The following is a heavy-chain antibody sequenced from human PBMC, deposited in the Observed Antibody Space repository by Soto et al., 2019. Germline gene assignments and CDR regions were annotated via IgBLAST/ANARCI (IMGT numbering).Heavy chain of an antibody. CDR2: IYYSGST. J-gene: IGHJ5*02. CDR3: ARDLSSKRWFDP. V-gene: IGHV4-31*03. CDR1: GGSISSGGYY. Sequence: LSLTCTVPGGSISSGGYYWSWIRQHPGKGLEWIGYIYYSGSTYYNPSLKSRVTISVDTSKNQFSLKLSSLTAADTAVYYCARDLSSKRWFDPWGQGTLVTVSS.